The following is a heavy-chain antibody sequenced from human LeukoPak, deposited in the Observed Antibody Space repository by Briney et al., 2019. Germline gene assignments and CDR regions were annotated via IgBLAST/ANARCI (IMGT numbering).Heavy chain of an antibody. CDR1: GFTVSSSY. CDR3: ARGVAVANYYYYMDV. J-gene: IGHJ6*03. CDR2: IYSGGST. V-gene: IGHV3-53*01. D-gene: IGHD6-19*01. Sequence: PGGSLRLSCAASGFTVSSSYMSWVRQAPGKGLEWVSVIYSGGSTYYADSVKGRFTISRDNSKNVLYLQMNSLRAEDTAVYYCARGVAVANYYYYMDVWGKGTTVTISS.